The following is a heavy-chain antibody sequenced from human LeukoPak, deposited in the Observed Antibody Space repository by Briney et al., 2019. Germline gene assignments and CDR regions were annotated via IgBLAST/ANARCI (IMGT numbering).Heavy chain of an antibody. D-gene: IGHD3-22*01. CDR3: ARLNYDSSGMPDAFDI. CDR1: GYSFTSYW. J-gene: IGHJ3*02. CDR2: IYPGDSDT. V-gene: IGHV5-51*01. Sequence: GESLMISCKGSGYSFTSYWIGWVRQMPGKGLEWMGIIYPGDSDTRYSPSFQGQVTISADKSISTAYLQWSSLKASDTAMYYCARLNYDSSGMPDAFDIWGQGTMVTVSS.